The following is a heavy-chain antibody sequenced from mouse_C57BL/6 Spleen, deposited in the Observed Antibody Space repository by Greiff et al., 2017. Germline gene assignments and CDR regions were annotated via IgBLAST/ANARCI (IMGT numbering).Heavy chain of an antibody. CDR2: IDPSDSYT. D-gene: IGHD1-1*01. J-gene: IGHJ1*03. CDR3: ARSAYYYGSSYGDFDG. V-gene: IGHV1-50*01. CDR1: GYTFTSYW. Sequence: QVQLQQPGAELVKPGASVKLSCKASGYTFTSYWMQWVKQRPGQGLEWIGEIDPSDSYTNYNQKFKGKATLTVDKSSSTAYMQLSSLTSEDSAVYYGARSAYYYGSSYGDFDGWGTGTTVTVAA.